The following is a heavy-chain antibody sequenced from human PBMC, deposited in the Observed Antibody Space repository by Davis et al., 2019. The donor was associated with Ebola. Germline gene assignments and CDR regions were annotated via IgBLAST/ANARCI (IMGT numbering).Heavy chain of an antibody. D-gene: IGHD3-22*01. CDR1: GFTFSSYG. CDR2: IKQDGSEK. Sequence: GESLKISCAASGFTFSSYGMHWVRQAPGKGLEWVANIKQDGSEKYYVDSVKGRFTISRDNAKNSLYLQMNSLRAEDTAVYYCARFGSGYFLDYWGQGTLVTVSA. J-gene: IGHJ4*02. CDR3: ARFGSGYFLDY. V-gene: IGHV3-7*01.